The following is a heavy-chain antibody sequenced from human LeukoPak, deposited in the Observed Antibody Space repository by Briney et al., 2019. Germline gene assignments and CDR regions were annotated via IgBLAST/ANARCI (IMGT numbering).Heavy chain of an antibody. J-gene: IGHJ4*02. CDR2: ISGSGGST. Sequence: SGGSLRLPCAASGFTFSSYAMSWVRQAPGKGLEWVSAISGSGGSTYYADSVKGRFTISRDNSKNTLYLQMNSLRAEDTAVYYCAKRSGYYYSSDYYFDYWGQGTLVTVSS. CDR3: AKRSGYYYSSDYYFDY. V-gene: IGHV3-23*01. CDR1: GFTFSSYA. D-gene: IGHD3-22*01.